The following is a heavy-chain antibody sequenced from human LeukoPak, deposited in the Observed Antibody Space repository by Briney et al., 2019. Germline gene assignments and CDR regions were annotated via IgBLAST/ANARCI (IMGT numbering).Heavy chain of an antibody. Sequence: PGGSLRLSCAASGFTFNNYWMHWVRQVPGKGLVWVSSITSGSSYIYYADSVKGRFTISRDNAKNSLYLQMNSLRAEDTAVYYCARDRVGTTFDYWGQGTLVTVSS. CDR3: ARDRVGTTFDY. J-gene: IGHJ4*02. CDR1: GFTFNNYW. CDR2: ITSGSSYI. V-gene: IGHV3-21*01. D-gene: IGHD1-26*01.